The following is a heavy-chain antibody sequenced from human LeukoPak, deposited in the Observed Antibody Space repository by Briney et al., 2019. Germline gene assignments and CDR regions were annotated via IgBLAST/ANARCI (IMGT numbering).Heavy chain of an antibody. D-gene: IGHD3-3*01. CDR3: ARGPDTIFGVVTPAH. CDR2: ISAYNGNT. Sequence: GASVKVSCKASGYTFTSYGISWVRQAPGQGLEWMGWISAYNGNTNYAQKLQGRVTITTDTSTSTAYMELRSLRSDDTAVYYCARGPDTIFGVVTPAHWGQGTLVTVSS. J-gene: IGHJ4*02. V-gene: IGHV1-18*01. CDR1: GYTFTSYG.